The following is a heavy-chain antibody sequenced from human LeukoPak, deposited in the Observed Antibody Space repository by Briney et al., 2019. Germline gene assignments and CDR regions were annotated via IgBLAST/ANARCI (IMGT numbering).Heavy chain of an antibody. Sequence: PGGSLRPSCAASGFSFSSYWMTWVRQAPGRGLEFVANIRGDGNEKYYMDSMKGRLTISRDNAKNSLFLQMSGLRAEDTAVYYCMTELLGYRGQGTLVTVSS. D-gene: IGHD1-14*01. CDR1: GFSFSSYW. J-gene: IGHJ4*02. V-gene: IGHV3-7*03. CDR3: MTELLGY. CDR2: IRGDGNEK.